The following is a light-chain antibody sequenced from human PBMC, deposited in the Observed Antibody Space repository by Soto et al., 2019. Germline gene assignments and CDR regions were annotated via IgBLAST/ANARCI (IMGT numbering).Light chain of an antibody. Sequence: EIVLTQSPGTLSLSPGDRATLSCRASHSVTSSYVAWYQQKTGQAPRLLIYGASRRAPGIPDRFSGSGSGTDFTLTISRLEHEDFAVFYCPQYGSSPFTFGPGTKVDIK. J-gene: IGKJ3*01. CDR3: PQYGSSPFT. CDR2: GAS. V-gene: IGKV3-20*01. CDR1: HSVTSSY.